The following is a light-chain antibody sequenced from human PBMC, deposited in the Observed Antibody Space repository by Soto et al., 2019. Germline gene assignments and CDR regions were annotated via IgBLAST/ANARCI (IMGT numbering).Light chain of an antibody. CDR1: KSLLFTSNNKYY. V-gene: IGKV4-1*01. J-gene: IGKJ4*01. CDR3: QQYNSHRGLT. Sequence: VLTPSSRSPPSSLGEEATINYKSSKSLLFTSNNKYYLAWLQQKAGQPPRLLIYWSCTRESGVPDRCSGRGSRKDFTLTISIQYSEYVTFYYYQQYNSHRGLTFGGGTKVDIK. CDR2: WSC.